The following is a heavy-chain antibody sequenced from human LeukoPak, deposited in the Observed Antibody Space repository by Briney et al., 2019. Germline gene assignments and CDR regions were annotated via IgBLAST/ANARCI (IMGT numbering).Heavy chain of an antibody. D-gene: IGHD4-11*01. V-gene: IGHV1-69*02. CDR1: GGTFSSYT. J-gene: IGHJ5*02. CDR2: IIPILGIA. CDR3: ARAKKQGTTVTTGWFDP. Sequence: SVKVSCKASGGTFSSYTISWVPQAPGQGLEWIGRIIPILGIANYAQKFQGRVTITADKSTSTAYMELSSLRSEDTAVDYCARAKKQGTTVTTGWFDPWGQGTLVTVSS.